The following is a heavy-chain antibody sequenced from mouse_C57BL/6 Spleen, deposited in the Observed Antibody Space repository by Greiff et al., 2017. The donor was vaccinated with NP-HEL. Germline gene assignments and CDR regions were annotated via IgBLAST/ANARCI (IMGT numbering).Heavy chain of an antibody. D-gene: IGHD2-1*01. Sequence: LVESGAELVKPGASVKLSCKASGYTFTSYWMHWVKQRPGQGLEWIGMIHPNSGSTNYNEKFKSKATLTVDKSSSTAYMQLSSLTSENSAVYYCARSDGNSYFDYWDQGTTLTVSS. J-gene: IGHJ2*01. CDR2: IHPNSGST. V-gene: IGHV1-64*01. CDR3: ARSDGNSYFDY. CDR1: GYTFTSYW.